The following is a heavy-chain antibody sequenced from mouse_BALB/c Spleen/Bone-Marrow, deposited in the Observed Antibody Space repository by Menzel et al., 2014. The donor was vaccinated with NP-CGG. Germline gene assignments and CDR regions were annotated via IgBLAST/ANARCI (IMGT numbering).Heavy chain of an antibody. Sequence: EVKLVESGGGLVKLGGSLKLSCAASGFTFSSYYMSWVRQTPEKRLELVAAINSNGGSTYYPDTVKGRFTISRDNAKNTLYLQMSSLKSEDTALYYCARRGWGGYFDYWGQGTTLTVSS. J-gene: IGHJ2*01. CDR3: ARRGWGGYFDY. V-gene: IGHV5-6-2*01. CDR1: GFTFSSYY. D-gene: IGHD3-3*01. CDR2: INSNGGST.